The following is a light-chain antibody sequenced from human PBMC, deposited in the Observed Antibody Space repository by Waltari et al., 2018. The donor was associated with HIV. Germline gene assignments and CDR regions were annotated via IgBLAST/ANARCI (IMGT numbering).Light chain of an antibody. CDR2: DVT. CDR3: CSYAGSYTPVI. Sequence: QSALTQPRSVSGSPGQSVTIACAGTGSDGGGSNFVSWYQQLPGTAPKLMIYDVTKRPSGVPDRFSGSKSGNTASLTISGLQAEDEADYYCCSYAGSYTPVIFGGGTKLTVL. J-gene: IGLJ2*01. V-gene: IGLV2-11*01. CDR1: GSDGGGSNF.